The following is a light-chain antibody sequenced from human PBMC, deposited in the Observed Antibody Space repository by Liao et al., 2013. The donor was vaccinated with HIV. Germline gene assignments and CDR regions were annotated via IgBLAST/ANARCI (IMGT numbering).Light chain of an antibody. CDR2: ENS. Sequence: SYALTQPPSVSVGPGKTATVTCGGDNIGSKSVHWYQQKPGQAPVLVMFENSDRPSGIPERFSGSTSGNAATLTISGTQAMDEADYYCQAWDSSTGDVAFGGGTKLTVL. J-gene: IGLJ2*01. CDR3: QAWDSSTGDVA. V-gene: IGLV3-21*01. CDR1: NIGSKS.